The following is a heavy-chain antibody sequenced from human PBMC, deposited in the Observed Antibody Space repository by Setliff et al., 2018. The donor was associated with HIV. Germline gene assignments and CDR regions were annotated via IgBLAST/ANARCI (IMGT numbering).Heavy chain of an antibody. D-gene: IGHD6-19*01. CDR2: VNPSGGST. J-gene: IGHJ3*01. V-gene: IGHV1-46*01. CDR3: GRVPYKSAWFSGGHNPFDV. CDR1: GYTFTSYY. Sequence: ASVKVSCKASGYTFTSYYMHGVRQAPGQGLEWMGMVNPSGGSTVYAQKFQGRVTMTIDTSTSTVYMDLRSLTSDDTAVYYCGRVPYKSAWFSGGHNPFDVWGQGTMVTVSS.